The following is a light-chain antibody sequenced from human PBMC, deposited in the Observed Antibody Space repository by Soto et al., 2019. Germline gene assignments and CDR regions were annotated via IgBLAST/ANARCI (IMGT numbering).Light chain of an antibody. J-gene: IGKJ3*01. CDR3: QKYSSVPV. CDR1: QGIRNY. Sequence: DIQMTQAPTSLSASVGDRVTITCRASQGIRNYVAWYQQIQGKAPKLLMYAASTLQSGVPSRLSGSGSGTDVTLTINGLQPEDGATYSCQKYSSVPVFGPGTKVEIK. V-gene: IGKV1-27*01. CDR2: AAS.